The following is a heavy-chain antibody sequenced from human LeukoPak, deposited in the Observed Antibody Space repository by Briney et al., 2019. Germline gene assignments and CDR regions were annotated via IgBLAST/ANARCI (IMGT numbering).Heavy chain of an antibody. J-gene: IGHJ3*02. CDR3: AREKGIMVREMALDI. V-gene: IGHV3-13*01. CDR1: GFTFSSYD. CDR2: IGTAGDT. D-gene: IGHD3-10*01. Sequence: GGSLRLSCAASGFTFSSYDMHWVRQATGKGLEWVSAIGTAGDTYYPGSVKGRFTISRENAKNSLYLQMNSLRAEDTAVYYCAREKGIMVREMALDIWGQGTMVTVSS.